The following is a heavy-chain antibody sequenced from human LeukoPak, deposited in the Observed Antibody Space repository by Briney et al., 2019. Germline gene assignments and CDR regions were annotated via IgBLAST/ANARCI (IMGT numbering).Heavy chain of an antibody. CDR3: ARQNDPYYFDY. Sequence: GESLKISCKGSGDTFTNYWIGWVRQMPGKGLEWMGIIYPDDSDTRYSPSSQGQVTISADKSISTAYLQWSSLKASDTAMYYCARQNDPYYFDYWGQGTLVTVSS. J-gene: IGHJ4*02. CDR1: GDTFTNYW. V-gene: IGHV5-51*01. CDR2: IYPDDSDT. D-gene: IGHD3-16*01.